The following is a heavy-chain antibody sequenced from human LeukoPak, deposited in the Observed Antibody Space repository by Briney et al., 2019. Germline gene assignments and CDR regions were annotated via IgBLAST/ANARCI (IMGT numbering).Heavy chain of an antibody. CDR2: IYYSGST. CDR3: ASRIRELLTIQPHYPDY. D-gene: IGHD1-26*01. Sequence: SETLSLTCTVSGGSISSSSYYWGWIRQPPGKGLEWIGSIYYSGSTYYNPSLKSRVTISVDTSKNQFSLKLSSVTAADTAVYYCASRIRELLTIQPHYPDYWGQGTLVTASS. V-gene: IGHV4-39*01. J-gene: IGHJ4*02. CDR1: GGSISSSSYY.